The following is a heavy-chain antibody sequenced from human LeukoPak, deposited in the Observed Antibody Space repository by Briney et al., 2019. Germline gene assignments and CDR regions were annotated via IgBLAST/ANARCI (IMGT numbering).Heavy chain of an antibody. CDR3: AREVGTVVATLGDAFDI. V-gene: IGHV1-69*04. J-gene: IGHJ3*02. D-gene: IGHD2-15*01. CDR1: GGTFSSYA. CDR2: IIPILGIA. Sequence: SVKVSCKASGGTFSSYAISWVRQAPGQGLEWMGRIIPILGIANYAQKFQGRVTITADISTSTAYMELSSLRSEDTAVYYCAREVGTVVATLGDAFDIWGQGTMVTVSS.